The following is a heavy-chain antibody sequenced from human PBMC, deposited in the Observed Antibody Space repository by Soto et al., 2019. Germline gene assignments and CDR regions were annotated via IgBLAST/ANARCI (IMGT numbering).Heavy chain of an antibody. Sequence: QVQLVQSGAEVKNPGASVKVSCKASGYTFTRYGFSWVRQAPGQGLEWMGWISTYNENTKYAQKFQGRITMTTDTSTSTAYMELRSLTSDDTAVYYCAREGYCSSGSCALYSHDYFGMDVWGQGTTVTVSS. CDR1: GYTFTRYG. V-gene: IGHV1-18*01. J-gene: IGHJ6*02. D-gene: IGHD2-15*01. CDR3: AREGYCSSGSCALYSHDYFGMDV. CDR2: ISTYNENT.